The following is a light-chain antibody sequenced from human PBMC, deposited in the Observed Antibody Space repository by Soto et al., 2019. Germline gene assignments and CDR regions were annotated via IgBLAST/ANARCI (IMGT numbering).Light chain of an antibody. CDR1: QSLLHSNGYNY. CDR3: MQALQTPRT. CDR2: LGS. Sequence: DIVMTQSPLSLPVTPGEPASISCRSSQSLLHSNGYNYLDWYLQKPGQSPQLLIYLGSNRASGVPERFSGRGSGTDFTLKISRVEAEDVGVYCCMQALQTPRTFGQGTKVEIK. J-gene: IGKJ1*01. V-gene: IGKV2-28*01.